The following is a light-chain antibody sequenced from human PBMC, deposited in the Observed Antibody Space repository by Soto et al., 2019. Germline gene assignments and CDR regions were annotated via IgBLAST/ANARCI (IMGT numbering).Light chain of an antibody. CDR3: QSYDSSLSGSVV. CDR2: GNS. CDR1: SSNIGAGYD. J-gene: IGLJ2*01. Sequence: QSVLTEPPSVSGAPGQRVTISCTGSSSNIGAGYDVHWYQQLPGTAPKVLIYGNSNRPAGVPDRFSGSKSGTSASLAITGLQAEDEADYYCQSYDSSLSGSVVVGGGTKVTVL. V-gene: IGLV1-40*01.